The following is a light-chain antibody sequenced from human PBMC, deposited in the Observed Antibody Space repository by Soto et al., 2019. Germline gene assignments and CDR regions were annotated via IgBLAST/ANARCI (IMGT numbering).Light chain of an antibody. CDR3: CSYAGSSTYF. CDR2: EGI. J-gene: IGLJ1*01. CDR1: SSDVGSYNL. Sequence: QSALTQPAAVSGSPGQSITISCTGTSSDVGSYNLVSWYQQHPGKAPKLMTYEGIKRPSGVSNRFSGSKSGNTASLTISGLQAEDEADYYCCSYAGSSTYFVVTGTKVTVL. V-gene: IGLV2-23*01.